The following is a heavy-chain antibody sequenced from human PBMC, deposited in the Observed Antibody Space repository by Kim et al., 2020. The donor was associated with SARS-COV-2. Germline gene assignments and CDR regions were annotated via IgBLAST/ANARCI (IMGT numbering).Heavy chain of an antibody. CDR3: ARVYGYNPLN. D-gene: IGHD2-2*02. V-gene: IGHV3-74*01. Sequence: GGSLRLSCAASGFTFSSFWMHWVRQVPGKGLVWVSRINSDGSSVTYADSVKGRFTISRDNAKNTVYLQMNSLRAEDTAVYYCARVYGYNPLNWGQGTLVTVSS. CDR1: GFTFSSFW. CDR2: INSDGSSV. J-gene: IGHJ4*02.